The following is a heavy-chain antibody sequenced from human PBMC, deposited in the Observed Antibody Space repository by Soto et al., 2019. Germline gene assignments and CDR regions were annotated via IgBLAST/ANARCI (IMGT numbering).Heavy chain of an antibody. Sequence: PGGSMRLSCAGSGFPFSTYEMNWVRQAPGKGLEWIAHITTSGSDMNYADSVKGRFTISRDNAKKSLYLQMNSLRAEDTAVYYCARVSYSSGWYAYFDYWGQGTLVTVSS. J-gene: IGHJ4*02. CDR3: ARVSYSSGWYAYFDY. V-gene: IGHV3-48*03. CDR2: ITTSGSDM. D-gene: IGHD6-19*01. CDR1: GFPFSTYE.